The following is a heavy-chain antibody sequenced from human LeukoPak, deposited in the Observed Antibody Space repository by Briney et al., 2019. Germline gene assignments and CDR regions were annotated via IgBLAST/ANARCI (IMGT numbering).Heavy chain of an antibody. CDR1: GDSISSGNYY. CDR3: TRASDDNTGYQKGGFNY. CDR2: VYKSGRT. J-gene: IGHJ4*02. D-gene: IGHD3-22*01. Sequence: SETLSLTCSVSGDSISSGNYYWSWIRQPAGNGLEWIGRVYKSGRTNYNPSLKSRVTISVDTSRNQFSLKLTSVTAADTAVYYCTRASDDNTGYQKGGFNYWGQGTLVTVSS. V-gene: IGHV4-61*02.